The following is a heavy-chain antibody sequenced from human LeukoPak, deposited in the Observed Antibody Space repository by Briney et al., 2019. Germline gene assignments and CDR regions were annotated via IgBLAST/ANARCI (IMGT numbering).Heavy chain of an antibody. V-gene: IGHV3-30*17. D-gene: IGHD2-21*01. CDR3: TRDAYTIDDFDY. CDR2: ISSNGNDG. Sequence: GGSLRLSCAVSEFTFSNYAMHWVRQPPGKGLEWVEVISSNGNDGYSADAGRAPFTIYRDNSNNSLYLQIDSLRLEDTAIYNCTRDAYTIDDFDYWGQGTLVTVSS. J-gene: IGHJ4*02. CDR1: EFTFSNYA.